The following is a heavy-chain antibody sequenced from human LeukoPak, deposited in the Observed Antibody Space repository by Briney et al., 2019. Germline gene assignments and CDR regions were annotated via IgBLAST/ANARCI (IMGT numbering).Heavy chain of an antibody. D-gene: IGHD3-22*01. Sequence: SETLSLTCTVSGGSISGSNYYWGWIRQPPGKGLEWIGEINHSGSTNYNPSLKSRVTISVDTSKNQFSLKLSSVTAADTAVYYCARGRVVADPWGQGTLVTVSS. J-gene: IGHJ5*02. V-gene: IGHV4-39*07. CDR3: ARGRVVADP. CDR1: GGSISGSNYY. CDR2: INHSGST.